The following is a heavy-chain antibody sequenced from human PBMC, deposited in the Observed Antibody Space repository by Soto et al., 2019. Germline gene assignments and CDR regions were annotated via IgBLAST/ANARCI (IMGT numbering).Heavy chain of an antibody. D-gene: IGHD2-15*01. V-gene: IGHV1-69*02. J-gene: IGHJ5*02. CDR3: ARGYCSGGSCPGWFDP. CDR2: IIPFLGIA. CDR1: GGTFSSYT. Sequence: QVQLVQSGAEVKKPGSSVKVSCKASGGTFSSYTISWVRQAPGQGLEWMGRIIPFLGIANFAQKFQGRVTITADISTSTAYMELSSLRSEDSAVYYCARGYCSGGSCPGWFDPWGQGTLVTVSS.